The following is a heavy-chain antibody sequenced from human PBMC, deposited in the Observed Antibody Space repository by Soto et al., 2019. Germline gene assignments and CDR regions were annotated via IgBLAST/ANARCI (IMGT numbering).Heavy chain of an antibody. CDR1: GFTFSSYG. CDR2: ISYDGSNK. D-gene: IGHD3-22*01. V-gene: IGHV3-30*18. J-gene: IGHJ6*02. Sequence: QVQLVESGGGVVQPGRSLRLSCAASGFTFSSYGMHWVRQAPGKGLEWVAIISYDGSNKYYADSVKGRFTISRDNSKNTLYLQMNSLRAEDTAVYYCANDHYYDSSGYYPDYYGMDVWGQGTTVTVSS. CDR3: ANDHYYDSSGYYPDYYGMDV.